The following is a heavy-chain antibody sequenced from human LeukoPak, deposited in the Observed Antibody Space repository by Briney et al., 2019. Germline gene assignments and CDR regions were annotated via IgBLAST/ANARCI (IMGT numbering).Heavy chain of an antibody. CDR3: ARATELFDP. V-gene: IGHV4-38-2*02. CDR1: GYSISSGYY. CDR2: IYDSGST. Sequence: PSETLSLTCTVSGYSISSGYYWGWIRQPPGKGLEWIGSIYDSGSTYYNPSLKSRVTISVDTSKNQFSLKPSSVTAADTAVYYCARATELFDPWGQGTLVTVSS. D-gene: IGHD3-10*01. J-gene: IGHJ5*02.